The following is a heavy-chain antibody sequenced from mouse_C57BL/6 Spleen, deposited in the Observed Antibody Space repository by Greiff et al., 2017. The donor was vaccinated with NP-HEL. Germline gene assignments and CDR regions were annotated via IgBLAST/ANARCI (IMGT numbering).Heavy chain of an antibody. D-gene: IGHD1-1*01. Sequence: DVKLVESGGGLVKPGGSLKLSCAASGFTFSSYAMSWVRQTPEKRLEWVATISDGGSYTYYPDNVKGRFTISRDNAKNNLYLQMSHLKSEDTAMYYCARDRDYGSSYWYCDVWGTGTTVTVSS. CDR1: GFTFSSYA. CDR3: ARDRDYGSSYWYCDV. CDR2: ISDGGSYT. V-gene: IGHV5-4*01. J-gene: IGHJ1*03.